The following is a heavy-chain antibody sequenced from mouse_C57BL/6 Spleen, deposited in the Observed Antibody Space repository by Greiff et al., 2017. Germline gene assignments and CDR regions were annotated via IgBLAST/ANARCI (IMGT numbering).Heavy chain of an antibody. J-gene: IGHJ4*01. CDR1: GFTFSSYG. CDR2: ISSGGSYT. D-gene: IGHD2-4*01. V-gene: IGHV5-6*02. Sequence: EVMLVESGGDLVKPGGSLKLSCAASGFTFSSYGMSWVRQTPDKRLEWVATISSGGSYTYYPDSVKGRFTISRDNAKHTLYLQMSSLKSEDTAMYYCARGDYDDAMDYWGQGTSVTVSS. CDR3: ARGDYDDAMDY.